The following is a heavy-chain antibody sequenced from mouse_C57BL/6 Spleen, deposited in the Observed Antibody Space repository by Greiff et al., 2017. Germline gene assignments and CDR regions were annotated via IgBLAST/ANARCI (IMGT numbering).Heavy chain of an antibody. V-gene: IGHV1-69*01. Sequence: QVQLQQPGAELVMPGASVKLSCKASGYTFTSYWMHWVKQRPGQGLEWIGAIDPSDSYTNYNQKFKGKTTLTVDKSSITAYMQLSSLTSEYSAVYYCARSAGISPFAYWGQGTLFTVSA. CDR3: ARSAGISPFAY. CDR2: IDPSDSYT. J-gene: IGHJ3*01. D-gene: IGHD1-1*01. CDR1: GYTFTSYW.